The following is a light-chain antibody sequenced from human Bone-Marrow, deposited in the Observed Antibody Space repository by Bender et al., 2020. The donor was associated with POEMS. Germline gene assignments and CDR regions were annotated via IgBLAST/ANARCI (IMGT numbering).Light chain of an antibody. Sequence: QSALTQPASVSGSPGQSITISCTGTSSDVGNYNLVSWYQQHPGKAPKVMIYEVSKRPSGVSDRFSGSKSGNTAYLTISGLQAEDEADYYCCSYAGSHLPRVFGGGTKLTVL. J-gene: IGLJ3*02. CDR1: SSDVGNYNL. V-gene: IGLV2-23*02. CDR3: CSYAGSHLPRV. CDR2: EVS.